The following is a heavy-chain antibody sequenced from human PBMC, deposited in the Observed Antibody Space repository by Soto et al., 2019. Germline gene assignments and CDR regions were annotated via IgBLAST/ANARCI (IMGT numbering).Heavy chain of an antibody. CDR1: GFTFSSYE. D-gene: IGHD2-15*01. CDR2: ISSSGSTI. Sequence: GGSLRLSCAASGFTFSSYEMNWVRQAPGKGLEWVSYISSSGSTIYYADSVKGRFTISRDNAKNSLYLQMNSLRAEDTAVYYCARGAYCSGGSCRHGGYYWGQGTLVTVSS. V-gene: IGHV3-48*03. J-gene: IGHJ4*02. CDR3: ARGAYCSGGSCRHGGYY.